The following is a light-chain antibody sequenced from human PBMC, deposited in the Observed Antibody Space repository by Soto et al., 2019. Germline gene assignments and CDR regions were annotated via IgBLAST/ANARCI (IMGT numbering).Light chain of an antibody. V-gene: IGKV3-20*01. Sequence: EILLTQYPGTLSLSPGERATLSCGAGQSISNNYLAWYQQKPGQGPRLLIQGASVRATGIPDSLSGSGSGTEFPLTISRMTSEDFAVYYCQQYNNWPRFGRGTRLEIK. CDR3: QQYNNWPR. J-gene: IGKJ5*01. CDR2: GAS. CDR1: QSISNNY.